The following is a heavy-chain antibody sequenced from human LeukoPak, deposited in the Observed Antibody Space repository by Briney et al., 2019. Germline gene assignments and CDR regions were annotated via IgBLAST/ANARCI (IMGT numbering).Heavy chain of an antibody. CDR1: GFTFSSCE. CDR2: ISTNGTVI. CDR3: APRTTVTTS. J-gene: IGHJ4*02. Sequence: GGSLRLSCAVSGFTFSSCEMNWVRQAPGKGLEWVSYISTNGTVIHYADSVKGRFTISRGNAKNSLYLQMNSLRAEDTAVYYCAPRTTVTTSWGQGTLVTVSS. V-gene: IGHV3-48*03. D-gene: IGHD4-17*01.